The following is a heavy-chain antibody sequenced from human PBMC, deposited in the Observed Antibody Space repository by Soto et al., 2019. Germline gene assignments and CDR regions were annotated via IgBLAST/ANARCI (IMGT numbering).Heavy chain of an antibody. Sequence: ASVKVSWKASGYTFTSYAMNWVRQAPGQGLEWMGWINTNTGNPTYAQGFTGRFVFSLDTSVSTAYLQICSLKAEDTAVYYCARDYSSSWSYYHYGMAVWGQGTTVTVSS. CDR2: INTNTGNP. J-gene: IGHJ6*02. CDR1: GYTFTSYA. V-gene: IGHV7-4-1*01. CDR3: ARDYSSSWSYYHYGMAV. D-gene: IGHD6-13*01.